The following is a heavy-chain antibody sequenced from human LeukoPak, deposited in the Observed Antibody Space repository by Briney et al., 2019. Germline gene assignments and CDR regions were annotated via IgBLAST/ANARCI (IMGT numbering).Heavy chain of an antibody. CDR2: ISGSGDNT. Sequence: GGSLRLSCAASRFTFSGFAMSWVRRTPGKGLEWVSGISGSGDNTLYAASVKGRFTISRDNSKDTLDLEMNSLRAEDTAIYYCAKMKGHPLQKYYMDVWGQGTTVTVSS. J-gene: IGHJ6*01. CDR3: AKMKGHPLQKYYMDV. D-gene: IGHD2/OR15-2a*01. CDR1: RFTFSGFA. V-gene: IGHV3-23*01.